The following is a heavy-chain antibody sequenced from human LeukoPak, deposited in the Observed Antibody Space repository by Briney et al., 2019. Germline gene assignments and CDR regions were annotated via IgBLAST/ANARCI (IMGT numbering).Heavy chain of an antibody. CDR2: LSSSGDST. CDR1: GFTFSSYA. CDR3: ARDSVQLGIAGFDY. Sequence: PGGALSLSCLASGFTFSSYAMHWVRQAPGKGLEYVSALSSSGDSTCYAGSVKGRFTISRDNAKNSLYLQMNSLRAEDTAVYYCARDSVQLGIAGFDYWGQGSLVTASS. D-gene: IGHD1-1*01. J-gene: IGHJ4*02. V-gene: IGHV3-64*04.